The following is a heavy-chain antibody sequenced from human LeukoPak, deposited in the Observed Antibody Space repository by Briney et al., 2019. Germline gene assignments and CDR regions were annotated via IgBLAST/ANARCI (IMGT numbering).Heavy chain of an antibody. Sequence: ASVKVSCKASGHTFTGYYMHWVRQAPGQGLEWMGWINPNSGGTNYAQKFQGRVTMTRDTSISTAYMELSRLRSDDTAVYYCARDRSLYYYDSTTPRYWGQGTLVTVSS. CDR2: INPNSGGT. J-gene: IGHJ4*02. V-gene: IGHV1-2*02. D-gene: IGHD3-22*01. CDR3: ARDRSLYYYDSTTPRY. CDR1: GHTFTGYY.